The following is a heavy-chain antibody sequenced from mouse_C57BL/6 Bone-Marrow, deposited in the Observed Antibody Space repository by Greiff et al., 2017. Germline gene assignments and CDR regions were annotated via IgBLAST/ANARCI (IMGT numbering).Heavy chain of an antibody. Sequence: EVKLQESGGDLVKPGGSLKLSCAASGFTFSSYGMSWVRQTPDKRLEWVATISSGGSYTYYPDSVKGRFTISRDNAKNTLYVQMSSLKSEDTAMYYCARQFYYGSSWWYFDVWGTGTTVTVSS. J-gene: IGHJ1*03. CDR2: ISSGGSYT. D-gene: IGHD1-1*01. V-gene: IGHV5-6*01. CDR3: ARQFYYGSSWWYFDV. CDR1: GFTFSSYG.